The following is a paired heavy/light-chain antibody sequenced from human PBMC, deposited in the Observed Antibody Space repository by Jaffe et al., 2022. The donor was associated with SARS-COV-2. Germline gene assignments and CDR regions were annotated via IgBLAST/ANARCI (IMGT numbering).Light chain of an antibody. J-gene: IGKJ4*01. V-gene: IGKV3-20*01. CDR2: DAS. Sequence: EIVLTQSPGTLSLSPGERATLSCRASQSVTSTYLAWYQQRPGQAPRLLIIDASSRATGIPDRFSGSGSGTDFTLTISRLEPEDFAVYYCQHYGSSPLTFGGGTKVEIK. CDR3: QHYGSSPLT. CDR1: QSVTSTY.
Heavy chain of an antibody. CDR1: GYTFTGHY. CDR3: ARDLWVGGTSGHDS. J-gene: IGHJ5*01. V-gene: IGHV1-2*06. D-gene: IGHD1-26*01. Sequence: QVQLVQSGAEVKKPGASVKVSCKASGYTFTGHYVHWVRQAPGQGLEWMGRINPNSGGIIYTQKFQGRVTMTRDTSISTAYIELSRLRSDDTAIYYCARDLWVGGTSGHDSWGQGTLVTVSA. CDR2: INPNSGGI.